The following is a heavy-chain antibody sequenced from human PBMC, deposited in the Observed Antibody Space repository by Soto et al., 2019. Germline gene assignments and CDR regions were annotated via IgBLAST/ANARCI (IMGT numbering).Heavy chain of an antibody. J-gene: IGHJ3*01. Sequence: EVQLVESGGGLVQPGGSLRLSCAASGFDVSSNYMRWVRQAPGKGLEWVSLIYSGGTTYYADSVKGRFTISRHSSKNTLYLQMHRLRVEVTAVYYCAGRTYGWGQGTMVSVSA. D-gene: IGHD4-17*01. CDR3: AGRTYG. CDR2: IYSGGTT. V-gene: IGHV3-53*04. CDR1: GFDVSSNY.